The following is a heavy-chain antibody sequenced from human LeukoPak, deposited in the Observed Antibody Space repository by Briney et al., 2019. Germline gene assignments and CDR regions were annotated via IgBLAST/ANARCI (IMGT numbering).Heavy chain of an antibody. D-gene: IGHD5-12*01. Sequence: ASVKVSCKASGYTFTDYYMHWVVQAPGKGLEWMGRVDPADGEAAYAQKFQGRVTITADPSRDTAYMELTSLRSEDTAMYYCAAYSGYDLEYFDYWGQGTLVTVSS. CDR2: VDPADGEA. J-gene: IGHJ4*02. V-gene: IGHV1-69-2*01. CDR1: GYTFTDYY. CDR3: AAYSGYDLEYFDY.